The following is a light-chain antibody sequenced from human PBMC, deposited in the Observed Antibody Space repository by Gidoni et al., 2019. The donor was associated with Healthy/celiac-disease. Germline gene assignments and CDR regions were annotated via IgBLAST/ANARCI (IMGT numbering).Light chain of an antibody. CDR2: DAS. J-gene: IGKJ1*01. CDR1: QSVSSY. CDR3: QQRSNWPPT. Sequence: EIVLTHSPATLSLSPGERATLSCRASQSVSSYLAWYQQKPGQAPRLLIYDASNRATGIPARVSGRGSGTDFTLTISSLEPEDFAVYYCQQRSNWPPTFGQGTKVEIK. V-gene: IGKV3-11*01.